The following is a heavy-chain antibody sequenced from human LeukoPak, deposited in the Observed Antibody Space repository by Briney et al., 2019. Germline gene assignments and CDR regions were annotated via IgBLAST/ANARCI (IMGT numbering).Heavy chain of an antibody. V-gene: IGHV3-48*03. CDR3: AELGITMIGGV. D-gene: IGHD3-10*02. Sequence: GGSLRLSCAASGFTFSSYEMNCVRQAPGKGLEWVSYISSSGSTTYYADSVKGRFTISRDNAKNSLYLQMNSLRAEDTAVYYCAELGITMIGGVWGKGTTVTISS. J-gene: IGHJ6*04. CDR2: ISSSGSTT. CDR1: GFTFSSYE.